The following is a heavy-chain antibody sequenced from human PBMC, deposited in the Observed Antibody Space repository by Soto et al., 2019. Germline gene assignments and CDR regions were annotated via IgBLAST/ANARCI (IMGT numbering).Heavy chain of an antibody. V-gene: IGHV3-48*02. CDR2: ISASSSTI. D-gene: IGHD4-17*01. Sequence: GGSLRLSCAASGFTFSSYSMDWFCQAPGKGLECISYISASSSTIYYADSVKGRFTISRDNAKNSLYLQMNSLRDEDTAVYYCARGSLTTVTNFDYWGQGTLVTVSS. CDR3: ARGSLTTVTNFDY. CDR1: GFTFSSYS. J-gene: IGHJ4*02.